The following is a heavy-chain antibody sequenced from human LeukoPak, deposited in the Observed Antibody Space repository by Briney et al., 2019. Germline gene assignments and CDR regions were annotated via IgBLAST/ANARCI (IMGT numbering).Heavy chain of an antibody. Sequence: GGSLRLSCAASGFMFSNYGMSWVRQAPGKGLEWVSGISGSGGTTYYADSVKGRFTISRDNSKNSLYLQMNSLRAEDTAVYYCARDVLWFGELLLSGAFDIWGQGTMVTVSS. V-gene: IGHV3-23*01. J-gene: IGHJ3*02. D-gene: IGHD3-10*01. CDR3: ARDVLWFGELLLSGAFDI. CDR2: ISGSGGTT. CDR1: GFMFSNYG.